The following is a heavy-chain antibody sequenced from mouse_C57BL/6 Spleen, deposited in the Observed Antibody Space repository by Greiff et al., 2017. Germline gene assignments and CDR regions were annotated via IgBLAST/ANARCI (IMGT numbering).Heavy chain of an antibody. Sequence: VQLQQPGAELVRPGSSVKLSCKASGYTFTSYWMHWVKQRPIQGLEWIGNIDPSDSETHYNQKFKDKATLTVDKSSSTAYVQLSSLTSEDSAVYYCAREDDGYSYWYFDVWGTGTTVTVSS. CDR1: GYTFTSYW. J-gene: IGHJ1*03. V-gene: IGHV1-52*01. CDR2: IDPSDSET. CDR3: AREDDGYSYWYFDV. D-gene: IGHD2-3*01.